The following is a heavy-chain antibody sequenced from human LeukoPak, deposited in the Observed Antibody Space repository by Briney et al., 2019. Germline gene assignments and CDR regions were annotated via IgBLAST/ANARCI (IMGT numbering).Heavy chain of an antibody. J-gene: IGHJ6*03. Sequence: ASVKVSCKTSGYIFIDYEISRVRQAPGQGLEWMGWMNPKSGDTGYEQKFQGRITITRDSSTSTVYMELSSLRSEDTALYYCARGRYMDVWGKGTTVTVSS. CDR3: ARGRYMDV. V-gene: IGHV1-8*02. CDR1: GYIFIDYE. CDR2: MNPKSGDT.